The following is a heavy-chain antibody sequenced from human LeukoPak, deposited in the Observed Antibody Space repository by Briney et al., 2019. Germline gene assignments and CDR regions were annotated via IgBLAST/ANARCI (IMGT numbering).Heavy chain of an antibody. CDR2: IRPDQSDI. CDR1: GYNFGAFW. CDR3: ARHLLNWFDP. V-gene: IGHV5-51*01. Sequence: GDSLKISCKVAGYNFGAFWIGWVRQMPGKGLEWMGIIRPDQSDIKYSPSFQGQVTISADKSISTAYLQWSSLKASDTAMYYCARHLLNWFDPWGQGTLVTVSS. J-gene: IGHJ5*02.